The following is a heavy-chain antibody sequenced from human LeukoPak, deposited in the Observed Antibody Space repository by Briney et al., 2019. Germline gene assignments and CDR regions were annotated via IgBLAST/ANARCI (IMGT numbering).Heavy chain of an antibody. Sequence: GSLRLSCAASGFTFSSYAMHWVRQPPGKGLEWIGSIYYSGSTYYNPSLKSRVTISVDTSKNQFSLKLSSVTAADTAVYYCARDKTYYDSSGYWIGGYWGQGTLVTVSS. CDR3: ARDKTYYDSSGYWIGGY. CDR1: GFTFSSYA. V-gene: IGHV4-39*07. D-gene: IGHD3-22*01. CDR2: IYYSGST. J-gene: IGHJ4*02.